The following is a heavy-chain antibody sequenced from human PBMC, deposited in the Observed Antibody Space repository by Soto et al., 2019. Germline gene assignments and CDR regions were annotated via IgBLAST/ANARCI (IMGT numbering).Heavy chain of an antibody. Sequence: ASVKVSCKASGYTFTSYYMHWVRRAPGQGLEWMGIINPSGGSTSYAQKFQGRVTMTRNTSISTAYMELSSLRSEDTAVYYCGRELAYSLDYWGQGTLVTVSS. J-gene: IGHJ4*02. CDR2: INPSGGST. CDR1: GYTFTSYY. D-gene: IGHD2-15*01. CDR3: GRELAYSLDY. V-gene: IGHV1-46*01.